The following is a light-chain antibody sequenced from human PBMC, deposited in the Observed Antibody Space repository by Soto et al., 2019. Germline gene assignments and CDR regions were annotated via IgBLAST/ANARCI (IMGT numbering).Light chain of an antibody. CDR2: AAS. V-gene: IGKV1-17*01. Sequence: IQMNQSPSSLSASVGYRVTITCRASQVITNDLGWYQQKPGKAPRGLIYAASSLQSGVPSRFSGSGSGTEFTLTIGGLKTDDFATYDRQQLNSYTITFGQGTRLEIK. J-gene: IGKJ5*01. CDR1: QVITND. CDR3: QQLNSYTIT.